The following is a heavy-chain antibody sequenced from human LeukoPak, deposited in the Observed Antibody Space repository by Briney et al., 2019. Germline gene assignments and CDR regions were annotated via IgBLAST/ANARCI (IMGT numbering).Heavy chain of an antibody. CDR3: ATGEGYSYGYALDY. CDR2: FDPEDGET. J-gene: IGHJ4*02. CDR1: GYTPTELS. D-gene: IGHD5-18*01. V-gene: IGHV1-24*01. Sequence: ASVKVSCKVSGYTPTELSMNWVGQAPGKGLEGMGGFDPEDGETIYAQKFQGRVTMTEDTSTDTAYMELSSLRSEDTAVYYCATGEGYSYGYALDYWGQGTLVTVSS.